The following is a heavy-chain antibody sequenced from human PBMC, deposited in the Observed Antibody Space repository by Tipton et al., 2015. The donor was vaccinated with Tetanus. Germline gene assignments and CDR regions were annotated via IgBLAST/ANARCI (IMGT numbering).Heavy chain of an antibody. CDR3: ARLCSYGSLYWFDP. CDR1: GGPFGHYY. CDR2: INHDGRT. V-gene: IGHV4-34*01. D-gene: IGHD5-18*01. Sequence: TLSLTCVVYGGPFGHYYWTWIRQPPGKGLEWIGEINHDGRTTYTSSLKSRVTILVDTSKKQFSLKVTSVTAAVTAVYYCARLCSYGSLYWFDPWGQGALVTVSS. J-gene: IGHJ5*02.